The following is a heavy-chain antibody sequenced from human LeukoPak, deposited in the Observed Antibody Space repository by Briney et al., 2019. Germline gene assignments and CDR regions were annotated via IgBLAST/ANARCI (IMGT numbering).Heavy chain of an antibody. V-gene: IGHV4-39*07. J-gene: IGHJ4*02. CDR2: IYYSGST. CDR3: ARSRRRYDFWSGYYWDY. Sequence: PSETLSLTCTVSGGSISSSSYYWGWIRQPPGKGLEWIGSIYYSGSTYYNPSLKSRVTISVDTSKNQFSLKLSSVTAADTAVYYCARSRRRYDFWSGYYWDYWGQGTLVTVSS. CDR1: GGSISSSSYY. D-gene: IGHD3-3*01.